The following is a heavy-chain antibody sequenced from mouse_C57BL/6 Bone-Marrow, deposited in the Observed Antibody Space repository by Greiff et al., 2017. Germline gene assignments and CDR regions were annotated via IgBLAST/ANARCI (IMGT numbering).Heavy chain of an antibody. CDR2: IWGVGST. Sequence: VQLVESGPGLVAPSQSLSITCTVSGFSLTSYGVDWVRQSPGKGLEWLGVIWGVGSTNYNSALKSRLSISKDNSKSQVFLKMNSLQTDDTAMYYCANITTVVATRNYWGQGTTLTVSS. D-gene: IGHD1-1*01. V-gene: IGHV2-6*01. J-gene: IGHJ2*01. CDR3: ANITTVVATRNY. CDR1: GFSLTSYG.